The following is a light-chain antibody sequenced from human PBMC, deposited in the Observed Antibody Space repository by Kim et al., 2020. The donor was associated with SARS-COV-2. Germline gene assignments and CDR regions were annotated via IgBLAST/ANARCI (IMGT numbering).Light chain of an antibody. CDR2: GAS. CDR1: QSVSSN. J-gene: IGKJ1*01. CDR3: QQYNNWPPT. Sequence: EIVMTQSPATLFVSPGERATLSCRASQSVSSNLAWYQQKPGQAPRLLIFGASTRATGIPARFSGSGSGTEFTLTISSLQSEDFAVHYCQQYNNWPPTFGQGTKVDIK. V-gene: IGKV3-15*01.